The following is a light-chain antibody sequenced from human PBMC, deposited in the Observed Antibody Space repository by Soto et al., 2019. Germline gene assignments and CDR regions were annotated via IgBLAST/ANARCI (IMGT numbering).Light chain of an antibody. Sequence: EIVLTQSPGTLSLSPGERATLSCRASQSLSTYSLAWYQQKPGQTPRLLIYAASTRDTDIPDRFNGSGSGTDFALTISRLEPEDFALYYCPQYEASPITFGPGTKVDVK. CDR1: QSLSTYS. J-gene: IGKJ3*01. CDR2: AAS. V-gene: IGKV3-20*01. CDR3: PQYEASPIT.